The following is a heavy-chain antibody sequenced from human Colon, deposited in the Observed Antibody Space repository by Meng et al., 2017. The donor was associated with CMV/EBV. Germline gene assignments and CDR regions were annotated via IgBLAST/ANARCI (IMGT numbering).Heavy chain of an antibody. Sequence: GESLKISCAASGFTFSVFAMHWVRQAPGKGLEWVSSISSRSTYISYADSVKGRFTVSRDDAKNSLYLQMDSLRAEDTAVYYCARAPGNYLSPYYFDFWGQGTLVTVSS. CDR2: ISSRSTYI. CDR1: GFTFSVFA. V-gene: IGHV3-21*01. J-gene: IGHJ4*02. CDR3: ARAPGNYLSPYYFDF. D-gene: IGHD1-14*01.